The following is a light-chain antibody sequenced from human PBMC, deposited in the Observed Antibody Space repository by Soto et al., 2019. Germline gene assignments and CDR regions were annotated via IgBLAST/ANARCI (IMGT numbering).Light chain of an antibody. CDR3: QQYNSYPWT. CDR2: MAS. CDR1: QSISSW. J-gene: IGKJ1*01. V-gene: IGKV1-5*03. Sequence: DIQMTQSPSTLSASVGDRVTITCRARQSISSWLAWYQQKPGKAPKLLMYMASSLQSGVPSRFSGSGSGTEFTLTISRLQPDDFATYYCQQYNSYPWTFGQGTKVEIK.